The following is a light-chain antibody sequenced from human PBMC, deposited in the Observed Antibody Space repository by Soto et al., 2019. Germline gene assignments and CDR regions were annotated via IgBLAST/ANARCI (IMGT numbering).Light chain of an antibody. CDR3: CSFSRGLTDYV. V-gene: IGLV2-11*01. CDR1: SSGVGGYNH. J-gene: IGLJ1*01. CDR2: DVS. Sequence: QSVLTQPRSVSGSPGQSVTISCTGTSSGVGGYNHVSWYQQHPGKAPKLMISDVSKRPSGVPDRFSGSKSGNTASLTISGLQVEDEADYYCCSFSRGLTDYVFGSGTKVTVL.